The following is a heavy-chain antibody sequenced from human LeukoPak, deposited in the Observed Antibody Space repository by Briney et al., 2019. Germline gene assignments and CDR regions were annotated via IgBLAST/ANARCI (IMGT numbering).Heavy chain of an antibody. J-gene: IGHJ4*02. D-gene: IGHD4-17*01. CDR1: GFTFSSYG. V-gene: IGHV3-30*02. CDR3: AKDTHIGYGDPSALYDY. Sequence: PGGSLRLSCAASGFTFSSYGMHWVRQAPGKGLEWVAFIRYDGSNKYSADSVKGRFTISRDNSKNTLFLQMNSLRAEDTAVYYCAKDTHIGYGDPSALYDYWGQGTLVTVSS. CDR2: IRYDGSNK.